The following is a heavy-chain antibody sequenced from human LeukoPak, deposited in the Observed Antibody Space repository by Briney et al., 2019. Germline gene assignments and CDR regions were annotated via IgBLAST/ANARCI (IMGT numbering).Heavy chain of an antibody. J-gene: IGHJ4*02. CDR2: IYSSGNT. Sequence: PSETLSLTCTVSGGSISNYFWSWIRQPPGKGLEWIAYIYSSGNTNYNPSLRGRVTISVDTSKNQFSLRMNSVTAADTAVYYCARLRSSSWYEGYYFDYWGQGTLVTVSS. V-gene: IGHV4-59*08. D-gene: IGHD6-13*01. CDR3: ARLRSSSWYEGYYFDY. CDR1: GGSISNYF.